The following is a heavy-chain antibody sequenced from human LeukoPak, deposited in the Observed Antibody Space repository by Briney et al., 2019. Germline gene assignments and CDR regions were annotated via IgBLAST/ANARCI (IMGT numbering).Heavy chain of an antibody. CDR2: IIPIFGAA. D-gene: IGHD3-22*01. V-gene: IGHV1-69*05. CDR1: GGTFSSYA. J-gene: IGHJ4*02. CDR3: ARGLLNYDSSGYHGEFDY. Sequence: SVKVSCKASGGTFSSYAISWVRQAPGQGLEWMGGIIPIFGAANYAQKFQGRVTITTDESTSTAYMELSSLRSEDTAVYYCARGLLNYDSSGYHGEFDYWGQGTLVTVSS.